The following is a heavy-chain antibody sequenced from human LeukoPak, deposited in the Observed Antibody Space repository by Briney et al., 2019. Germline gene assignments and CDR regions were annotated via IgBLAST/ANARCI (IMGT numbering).Heavy chain of an antibody. CDR2: INHNGNVN. CDR3: ASDSPYYGMDV. CDR1: GFTFSSYW. Sequence: GGSLRLSCAASGFTFSSYWMNWARQAPGKGLEWVASINHNGNVNYYVDSVKGRFTISRGNAKNTLYLQMSGLRVEDTAVYHCASDSPYYGMDVWGQGTTVTVSS. V-gene: IGHV3-7*01. J-gene: IGHJ6*02.